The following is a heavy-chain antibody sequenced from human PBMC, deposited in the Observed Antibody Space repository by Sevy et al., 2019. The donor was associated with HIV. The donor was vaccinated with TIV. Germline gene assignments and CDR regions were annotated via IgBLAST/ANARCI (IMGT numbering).Heavy chain of an antibody. CDR2: IYTSGRT. V-gene: IGHV4-4*07. Sequence: LETLSLTCTVSGDSISSYYWSWIRQPAGKGLEWIGRIYTSGRTNYNPSLKSRVTMSVDTSKNQFSLKLRSVTAADTAVYFCTRGEVQLWPSGFDYWGQGTLVTVSS. CDR3: TRGEVQLWPSGFDY. CDR1: GDSISSYY. D-gene: IGHD1-1*01. J-gene: IGHJ4*02.